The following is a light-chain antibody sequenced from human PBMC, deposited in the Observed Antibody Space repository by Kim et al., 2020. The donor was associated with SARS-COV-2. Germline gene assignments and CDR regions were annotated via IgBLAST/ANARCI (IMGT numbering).Light chain of an antibody. CDR1: SSAVGGYNY. V-gene: IGLV2-8*01. J-gene: IGLJ3*02. Sequence: GQSVTISCTGTSSAVGGYNYVSWYQQHPGKAPKLMIYEVNKGPSGVPDRFSGSKSGNTASLTVSGLQAEDEADYYCSSYAGSNNWVFGGGTKLTVL. CDR2: EVN. CDR3: SSYAGSNNWV.